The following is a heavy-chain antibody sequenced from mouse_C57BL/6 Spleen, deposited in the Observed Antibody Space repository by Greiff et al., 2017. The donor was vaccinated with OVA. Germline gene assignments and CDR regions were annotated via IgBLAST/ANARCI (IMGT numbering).Heavy chain of an antibody. CDR2: SRNKANDYTT. Sequence: DVMLVESGGGLVQSGRSLRLSCATSGFTFSDFYMEWVRQAPGKGLEWIAASRNKANDYTTEYSASVKGRFIVSRDTSQSILYLQMNALRAEDTAIYYWARDDGYPAWFAYWGQGTLVTVSA. CDR3: ARDDGYPAWFAY. V-gene: IGHV7-1*01. CDR1: GFTFSDFY. J-gene: IGHJ3*01. D-gene: IGHD2-2*01.